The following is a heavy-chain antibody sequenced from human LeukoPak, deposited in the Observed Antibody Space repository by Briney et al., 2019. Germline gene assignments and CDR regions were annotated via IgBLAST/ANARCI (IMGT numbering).Heavy chain of an antibody. CDR1: GITLSNYG. CDR3: AKRGVVIRVILVGFHKEAYYFES. D-gene: IGHD3/OR15-3a*01. J-gene: IGHJ4*02. CDR2: ISGSGGGT. V-gene: IGHV3-23*01. Sequence: GSLRLSCAVSGITLSNYGMSWVRQAPGRGREWVAGISGSGGGTRYADSVKGRFTISRDNPKNTLYLQMSSLRAEDTDVYFCAKRGVVIRVILVGFHKEAYYFESWGQGALVTVSS.